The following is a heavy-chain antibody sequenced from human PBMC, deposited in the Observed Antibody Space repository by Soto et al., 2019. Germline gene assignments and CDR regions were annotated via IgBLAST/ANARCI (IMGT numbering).Heavy chain of an antibody. D-gene: IGHD3-22*01. CDR2: INPIVGRT. CDR3: ATVPELFITEECTYGMDV. Sequence: VASVKVSCKASGGTFSSYAINWVRQAPGHGLEWMGGINPIVGRTKYAQKFQGRVTITTDKCTSTAYMELSSLRSEDTAVYYCATVPELFITEECTYGMDVWGQGTPVTVSS. CDR1: GGTFSSYA. J-gene: IGHJ6*02. V-gene: IGHV1-69*10.